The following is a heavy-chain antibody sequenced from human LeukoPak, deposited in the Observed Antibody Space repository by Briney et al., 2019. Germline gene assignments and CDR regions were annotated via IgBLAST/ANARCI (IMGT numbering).Heavy chain of an antibody. J-gene: IGHJ4*02. Sequence: GGSLRLSCAASGLTFSSYWMHWVRQAPGKGLVWVSRINSDGSTTNYADSVKGRFTVSRDNAKNTLYLQMNSLRAEDTAVYYCARDRASDTAKPFDYWGQGTPVTVSS. CDR1: GLTFSSYW. V-gene: IGHV3-74*01. D-gene: IGHD5-18*01. CDR2: INSDGSTT. CDR3: ARDRASDTAKPFDY.